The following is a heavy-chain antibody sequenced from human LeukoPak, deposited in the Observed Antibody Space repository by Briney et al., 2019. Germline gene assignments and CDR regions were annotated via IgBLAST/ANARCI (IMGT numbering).Heavy chain of an antibody. J-gene: IGHJ4*02. CDR1: GFTVRTDS. CDR2: IYGGGST. Sequence: GESLRLSCAASGFTVRTDSMSWVRQAPGKGLEWVSVIYGGGSTYYADSVNGRFTISRDNSKNTLFLQMNSLRAEDTALYYCARSGYSGYGGDYWGQGTLVTVSS. CDR3: ARSGYSGYGGDY. V-gene: IGHV3-53*01. D-gene: IGHD5-12*01.